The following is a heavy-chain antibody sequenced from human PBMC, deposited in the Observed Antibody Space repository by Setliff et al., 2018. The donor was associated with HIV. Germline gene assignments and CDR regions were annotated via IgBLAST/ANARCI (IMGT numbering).Heavy chain of an antibody. CDR1: GGSINSGSDF. J-gene: IGHJ4*02. CDR3: ARGGYIAARFYYFDY. Sequence: SETLSLTCTVSGGSINSGSDFWSWIRQPAGKGLEWIGRIFTGGSTYYSLSLNSRVTISVDTSKNQFSLKLSSVTAADTAVYYCARGGYIAARFYYFDYWGQGLLVTVSS. CDR2: IFTGGST. D-gene: IGHD6-6*01. V-gene: IGHV4-61*02.